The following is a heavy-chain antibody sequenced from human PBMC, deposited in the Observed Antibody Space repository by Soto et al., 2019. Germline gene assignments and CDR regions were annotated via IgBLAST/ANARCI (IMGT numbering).Heavy chain of an antibody. Sequence: PGGSLRLSCAASGFTFSSYGMHWVRQAPGKGLEWVAVIWYDGSNKYYADPVKGRFTISRDNSKNTLYLQMNSLRAEDTAVYYCARDPYYDFWSGYSGYGMDVWGQGTVVTVSS. CDR1: GFTFSSYG. CDR3: ARDPYYDFWSGYSGYGMDV. V-gene: IGHV3-33*01. J-gene: IGHJ6*02. CDR2: IWYDGSNK. D-gene: IGHD3-3*01.